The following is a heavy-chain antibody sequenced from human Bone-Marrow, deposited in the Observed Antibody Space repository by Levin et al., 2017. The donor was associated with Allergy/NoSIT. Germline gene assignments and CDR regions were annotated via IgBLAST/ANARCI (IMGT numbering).Heavy chain of an antibody. CDR2: ISLSGNNI. CDR3: ARDHGQPLFDY. CDR1: GFTFSDYY. D-gene: IGHD1-1*01. V-gene: IGHV3-11*01. J-gene: IGHJ4*02. Sequence: GESLKISCAASGFTFSDYYMTWIRQAPGQGLEWVSYISLSGNNIYYADSLKGRFTISRDNAKNSLYLQMNSLRAEDTAVYYCARDHGQPLFDYWGQGTLVTVSS.